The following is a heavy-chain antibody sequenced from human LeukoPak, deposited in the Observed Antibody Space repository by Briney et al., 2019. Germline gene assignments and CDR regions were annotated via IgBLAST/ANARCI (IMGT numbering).Heavy chain of an antibody. CDR3: ARLHSNIDHGGNSGAFDI. D-gene: IGHD4-23*01. Sequence: PSETLSLTCTVSGGSINSYYWSWIRQPPGKGLEWIGYIYYSGSTNYNPSLKSRVTISGDTSKNQFSLKLTSVTAADTAVYYCARLHSNIDHGGNSGAFDIWGQGTMVTVSS. J-gene: IGHJ3*02. CDR1: GGSINSYY. V-gene: IGHV4-59*08. CDR2: IYYSGST.